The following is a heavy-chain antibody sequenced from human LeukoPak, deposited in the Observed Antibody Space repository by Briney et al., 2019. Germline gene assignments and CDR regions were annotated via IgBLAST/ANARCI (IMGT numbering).Heavy chain of an antibody. V-gene: IGHV1-69*06. D-gene: IGHD6-19*01. CDR3: ARGQQWLEAFEH. CDR2: IIPIFGTA. Sequence: ASVKVSCKASGGTFSSYAISWVRQAPGQGLEWMGGIIPIFGTANYAQKFQGRVTITADKSTSTAYMEFNRLRSDDTAMYYCARGQQWLEAFEHWGQGTLVTVSS. J-gene: IGHJ4*02. CDR1: GGTFSSYA.